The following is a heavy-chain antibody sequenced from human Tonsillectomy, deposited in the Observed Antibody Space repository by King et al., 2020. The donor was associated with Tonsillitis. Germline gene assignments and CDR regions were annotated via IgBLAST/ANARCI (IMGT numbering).Heavy chain of an antibody. CDR3: AKSLDTAMLLWYFYL. J-gene: IGHJ2*01. CDR2: IYHSGNT. Sequence: LQLQESGSGLVKPSQTLSLTCAVSGGSISSGDYSWSWIRQPPGKGLEWIGYIYHSGNTYYNPSLKSRVTISVDRSKNQFSLRLSSVTAADTAVYYCAKSLDTAMLLWYFYLWGRGTLVTVSS. CDR1: GGSISSGDYS. D-gene: IGHD5-18*01. V-gene: IGHV4-30-2*01.